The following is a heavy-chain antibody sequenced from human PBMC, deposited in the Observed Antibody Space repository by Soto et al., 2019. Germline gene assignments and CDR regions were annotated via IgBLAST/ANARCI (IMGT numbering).Heavy chain of an antibody. CDR1: GFAFSGSW. CDR3: ARATSVDAY. V-gene: IGHV3-7*01. Sequence: EVQLVESGGDLVQPGGSLRLSCAASGFAFSGSWMSWVRQAPGKGLEGVVNIKQDGSEKYYVDSVKGRFTISRDNAKNSLYLQINSLRVEDTAVYYCARATSVDAYWGQGTLVTVSS. J-gene: IGHJ4*02. CDR2: IKQDGSEK. D-gene: IGHD5-12*01.